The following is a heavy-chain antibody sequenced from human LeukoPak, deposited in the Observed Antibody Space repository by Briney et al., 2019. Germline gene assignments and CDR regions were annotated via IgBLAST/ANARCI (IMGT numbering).Heavy chain of an antibody. Sequence: KTSETLSLTCTVSGGSISSYYWSWIRQPPGKRLERIGHIYYSGSTNYNPSLKSRVTISVDTSKNQFSLKLSSVTAADTAVYYCASRSSIWSGYQDTLYYFDSWGQGTLVTVSS. V-gene: IGHV4-59*01. CDR2: IYYSGST. CDR1: GGSISSYY. J-gene: IGHJ4*02. D-gene: IGHD3-3*01. CDR3: ASRSSIWSGYQDTLYYFDS.